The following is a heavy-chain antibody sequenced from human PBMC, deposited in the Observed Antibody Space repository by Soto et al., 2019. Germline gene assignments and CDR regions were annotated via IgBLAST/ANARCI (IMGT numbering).Heavy chain of an antibody. CDR2: MNPNSGNT. J-gene: IGHJ5*01. V-gene: IGHV1-8*01. CDR1: GYTFTSYD. D-gene: IGHD6-19*01. Sequence: QVQLVQSGAEVKTPGASVKVSCKASGYTFTSYDIQWVRQATGQGLEWMGWMNPNSGNTGYAQKFQGRVTMTRDTSIRTAYMELSSLNSEDTAVYYCARERAYGWYWFDYWGQGTLVNVSS. CDR3: ARERAYGWYWFDY.